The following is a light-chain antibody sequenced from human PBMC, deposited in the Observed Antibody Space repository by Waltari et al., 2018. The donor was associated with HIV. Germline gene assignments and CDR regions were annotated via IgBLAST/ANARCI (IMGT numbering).Light chain of an antibody. CDR3: QSFDSSLNAYV. Sequence: QSVLTQAPSVSGAPGQRVTISCTGSSSNIGANFDVHWYQLLPGSSPKLLIFASSTRPSGVPDRFSGSKSGTSASLAITGLHPEDEAEYYCQSFDSSLNAYVFGTGTTVIVL. CDR2: ASS. CDR1: SSNIGANFD. V-gene: IGLV1-40*01. J-gene: IGLJ1*01.